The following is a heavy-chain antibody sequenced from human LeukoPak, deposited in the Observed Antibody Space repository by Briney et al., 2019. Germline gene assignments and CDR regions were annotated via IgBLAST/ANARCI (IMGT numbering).Heavy chain of an antibody. CDR2: IHYSGST. J-gene: IGHJ4*02. V-gene: IGHV4-59*01. CDR1: GGSISGNY. Sequence: SETLSLTCTVSGGSISGNYWSWIRQPPGKGLEWIGYIHYSGSTYYNPSLKSRVTISVDTSKNQFSLNLTSVTAADTAVYYCVRGPVRYYFDYWGQGTLVTVSS. D-gene: IGHD3-9*01. CDR3: VRGPVRYYFDY.